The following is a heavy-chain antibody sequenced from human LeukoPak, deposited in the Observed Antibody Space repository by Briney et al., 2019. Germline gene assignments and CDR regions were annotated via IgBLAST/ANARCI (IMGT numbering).Heavy chain of an antibody. Sequence: SETLSLTCTVSGGSIRSSSYYWGWIRQPPGKGLEWIGCIYYTGSTNYNPSLKSRVTISVDTSKNQFSLKLSSVTAADTAVYYCARGSSGWPNSNWFDPWGQGTLVTVSS. CDR2: IYYTGST. CDR1: GGSIRSSSYY. V-gene: IGHV4-39*07. D-gene: IGHD6-19*01. CDR3: ARGSSGWPNSNWFDP. J-gene: IGHJ5*02.